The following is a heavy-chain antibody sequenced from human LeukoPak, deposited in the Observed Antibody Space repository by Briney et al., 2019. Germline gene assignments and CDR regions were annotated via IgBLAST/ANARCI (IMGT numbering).Heavy chain of an antibody. V-gene: IGHV7-4-1*02. CDR3: ARKKVARQNWFDP. Sequence: ASVKVSCKASGGTFSSYAINWVRQAPGQGLEWMGWINTNTGNPTYAQGFTGRFVFSLDTSVSTAYLQISSLKAGDTAVYYCARKKVARQNWFDPWGQGTLVTVSS. CDR2: INTNTGNP. J-gene: IGHJ5*02. D-gene: IGHD5-12*01. CDR1: GGTFSSYA.